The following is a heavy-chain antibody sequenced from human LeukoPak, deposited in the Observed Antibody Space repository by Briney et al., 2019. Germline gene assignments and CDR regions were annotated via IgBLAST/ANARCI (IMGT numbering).Heavy chain of an antibody. J-gene: IGHJ2*01. Sequence: GGSLRLSCAASGFTFSDYYMSWIRQAPGKGLEWISYISSPGTTIYYSDSVKGRFTISRDNAKNSLSLEMNHLRAEDTAVYYCATAVTRRRLEWNFDLWGRGTLVTVSS. CDR3: ATAVTRRRLEWNFDL. D-gene: IGHD4-17*01. CDR2: ISSPGTTI. CDR1: GFTFSDYY. V-gene: IGHV3-11*04.